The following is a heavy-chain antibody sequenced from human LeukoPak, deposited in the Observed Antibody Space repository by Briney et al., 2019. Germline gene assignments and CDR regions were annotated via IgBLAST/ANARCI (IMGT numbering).Heavy chain of an antibody. CDR2: IYYSGST. Sequence: PSETLSLTCTVSGGSISSYYWSWIRQPPGKGLEWIGYIYYSGSTNYNPSLKSRVTISEDTSKNQFSLKLSSVTAADTAVYYCARDGSSGSYYTQDAFDIWGQGTMVTVSS. D-gene: IGHD1-26*01. CDR1: GGSISSYY. J-gene: IGHJ3*02. CDR3: ARDGSSGSYYTQDAFDI. V-gene: IGHV4-59*01.